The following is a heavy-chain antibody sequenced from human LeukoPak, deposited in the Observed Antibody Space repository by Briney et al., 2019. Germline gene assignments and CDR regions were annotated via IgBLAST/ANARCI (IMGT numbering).Heavy chain of an antibody. CDR1: GFTFSSYA. CDR3: AKDPSTMTEYFQH. CDR2: ISYDGSNK. J-gene: IGHJ1*01. V-gene: IGHV3-30-3*01. Sequence: GGSLRLSCAASGFTFSSYAMHWVRQAPGKGLEWVAVISYDGSNKYYADSVKGRFTISRDNSKNTLYLQMNSLRAEDTAVYYCAKDPSTMTEYFQHWGQGTLVTVSS.